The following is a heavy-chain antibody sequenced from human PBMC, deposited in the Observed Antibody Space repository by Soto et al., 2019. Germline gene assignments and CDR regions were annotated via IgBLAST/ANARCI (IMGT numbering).Heavy chain of an antibody. CDR2: IYYSGST. V-gene: IGHV4-59*01. Sequence: PSETLSLTCTVSGGSISSYYWSWIRQPPGKGLEWIGYIYYSGSTNYNPSLKSRVTISVDTSKNQFSLKLSSVTAADTAVYYCAGTTVVTPPHPVYYYGMDVWGQGTTVTVSS. D-gene: IGHD4-17*01. CDR3: AGTTVVTPPHPVYYYGMDV. J-gene: IGHJ6*02. CDR1: GGSISSYY.